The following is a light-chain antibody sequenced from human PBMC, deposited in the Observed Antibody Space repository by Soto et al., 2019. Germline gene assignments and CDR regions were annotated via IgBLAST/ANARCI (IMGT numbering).Light chain of an antibody. CDR2: GTT. V-gene: IGLV1-40*01. CDR1: SSNIGAGYD. J-gene: IGLJ1*01. Sequence: QSVLTQPPSVSGAPGQRVTISCTGSSSNIGAGYDVHWYQQLPGTAPKLIIYGTTNRSSGVPDRFSGSKSGTSASLAITGLQAEDEADYYCQSYDGTLSGSYVFGIGTKLTVL. CDR3: QSYDGTLSGSYV.